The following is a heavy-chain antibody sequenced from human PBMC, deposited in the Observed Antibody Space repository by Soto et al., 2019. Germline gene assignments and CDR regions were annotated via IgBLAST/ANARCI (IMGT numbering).Heavy chain of an antibody. D-gene: IGHD6-19*01. CDR1: GFTFSSYA. V-gene: IGHV3-23*01. J-gene: IGHJ4*02. CDR2: ISGSGGST. Sequence: EVQLLESGGGLVQTGGSLRLSCAASGFTFSSYAMSWFRQAPGQWLEWVSDISGSGGSTYYADSVKGRFTISRDNSKNTLYLQMNSLRAEDTAVYYCAKGLGVAGPVPFDYWGQGTLVTVSS. CDR3: AKGLGVAGPVPFDY.